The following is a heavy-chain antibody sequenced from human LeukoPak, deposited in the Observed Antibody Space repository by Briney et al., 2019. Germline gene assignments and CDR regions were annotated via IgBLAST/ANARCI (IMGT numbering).Heavy chain of an antibody. D-gene: IGHD2-21*02. CDR2: ISYDGSNK. J-gene: IGHJ4*02. CDR3: AREARVTAYFDY. CDR1: GFTFSSYA. V-gene: IGHV3-30-3*01. Sequence: PGGSLRLSCAASGFTFSSYAMHWVRQAPGKGLEWVAVISYDGSNKYYADSVKGRFTISRDSSKNTLYLQMNSLRAEDTAVYYCAREARVTAYFDYWGQGTLVTVSS.